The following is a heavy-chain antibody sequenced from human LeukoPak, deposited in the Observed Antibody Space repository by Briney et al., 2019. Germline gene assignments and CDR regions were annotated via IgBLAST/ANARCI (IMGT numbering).Heavy chain of an antibody. J-gene: IGHJ3*01. CDR1: GFTFSDAW. CDR3: SLLVA. D-gene: IGHD2-8*02. CDR2: IKTNTDGGTT. V-gene: IGHV3-15*01. Sequence: GGSLRLSCAASGFTFSDAWMTWVRQAPGKGLEWVGHIKTNTDGGTTDYATSVKGRFTISRDDSKNMLYLQMTSLKTEGTALYYCSLLVAWGQGTMVTVSS.